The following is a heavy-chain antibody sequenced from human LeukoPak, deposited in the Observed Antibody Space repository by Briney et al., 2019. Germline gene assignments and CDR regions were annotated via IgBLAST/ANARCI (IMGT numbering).Heavy chain of an antibody. Sequence: SETLSLTCTVSGDSISSSSYSWGWLRQPPGKGLEWIAYMYYSGSTYYNPSLKSRVTISIDTSKNQFSLKLSSVTAADSAVYYCARYRSGWYRFDYGGQGTLVTVSS. V-gene: IGHV4-39*01. CDR3: ARYRSGWYRFDY. CDR2: MYYSGST. CDR1: GDSISSSSYS. D-gene: IGHD6-19*01. J-gene: IGHJ4*02.